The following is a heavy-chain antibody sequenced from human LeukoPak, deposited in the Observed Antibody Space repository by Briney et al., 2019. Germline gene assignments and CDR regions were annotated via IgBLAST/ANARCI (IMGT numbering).Heavy chain of an antibody. V-gene: IGHV1-46*01. CDR1: GYTFTSYY. Sequence: ASVKVSCKASGYTFTSYYMHWVRQAPGQGLEWMGIINPSGGSTSYAQKFQGRVTMTRDTSISTAYMELSRLRSDDTAVYYCARRTGGYYDSTYDYWGQGTLVTVSS. J-gene: IGHJ4*02. CDR2: INPSGGST. CDR3: ARRTGGYYDSTYDY. D-gene: IGHD3-22*01.